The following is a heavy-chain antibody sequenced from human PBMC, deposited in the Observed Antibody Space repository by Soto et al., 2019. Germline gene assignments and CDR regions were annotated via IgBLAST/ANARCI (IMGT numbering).Heavy chain of an antibody. Sequence: SETLSLTCTVSGDSISSHYWSWVRQPPGKGLEWIGYLYYTGSTNYNASLKSQVTMSLDTSKNQFSLMLTSVTAADTAVYYCARVGATVTSQALGFDHWGQGILVTVSS. J-gene: IGHJ4*02. CDR2: LYYTGST. D-gene: IGHD4-17*01. V-gene: IGHV4-59*11. CDR3: ARVGATVTSQALGFDH. CDR1: GDSISSHY.